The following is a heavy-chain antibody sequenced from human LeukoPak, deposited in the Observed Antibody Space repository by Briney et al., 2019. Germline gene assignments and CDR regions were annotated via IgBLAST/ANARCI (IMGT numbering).Heavy chain of an antibody. D-gene: IGHD3-22*01. CDR1: GFTFSSYS. J-gene: IGHJ3*02. CDR3: AKSWNYYYSSGDDALDI. V-gene: IGHV3-23*01. Sequence: PGGSLRLSCAASGFTFSSYSMNWVRQAPGKGLEWASGISGSGISTYYADSVKVRFTISRNNSKNTLYLQMNSLRVEDTAVYYCAKSWNYYYSSGDDALDIWGQGTMVTVSS. CDR2: ISGSGIST.